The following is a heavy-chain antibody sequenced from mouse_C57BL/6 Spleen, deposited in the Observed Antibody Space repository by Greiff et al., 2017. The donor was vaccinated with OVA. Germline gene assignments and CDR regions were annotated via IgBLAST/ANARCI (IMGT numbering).Heavy chain of an antibody. CDR3: ARPGDGSFGYYFDY. CDR2: VDPYSGGT. V-gene: IGHV1-72*01. Sequence: VQLQQPGAALLKPGASVQLSCQASCYTFTRYWVPWVKQRPGRGLGWIGRVDPYSGGTKYNEKFQSKATLTVDKPSSTAYMQLSSLTSEDSAVYYCARPGDGSFGYYFDYWGQGTTLTVSS. D-gene: IGHD2-3*01. CDR1: CYTFTRYW. J-gene: IGHJ2*01.